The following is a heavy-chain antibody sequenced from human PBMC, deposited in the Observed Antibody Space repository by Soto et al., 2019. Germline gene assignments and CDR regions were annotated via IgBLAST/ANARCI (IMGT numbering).Heavy chain of an antibody. J-gene: IGHJ6*03. CDR2: ISYDGSNK. V-gene: IGHV3-30*18. CDR1: GFTFSSYG. CDR3: AKVGDCSSTSCKYYYYYYMDV. Sequence: QVQLVESGGGVVQPGRSLRLSCAASGFTFSSYGMHWVRQAPGKGLEWVAVISYDGSNKYYADSVKGRFTISRDNSKNTLDLQMNSLRAEDTAVYYCAKVGDCSSTSCKYYYYYYMDVWGKGTTVTVSS. D-gene: IGHD2-2*01.